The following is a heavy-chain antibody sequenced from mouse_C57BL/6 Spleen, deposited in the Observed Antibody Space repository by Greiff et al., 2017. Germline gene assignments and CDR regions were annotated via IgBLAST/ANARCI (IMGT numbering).Heavy chain of an antibody. D-gene: IGHD1-1*01. CDR3: VITTVVATFDY. CDR2: VDPSDSYT. CDR1: GYTFTSYW. J-gene: IGHJ2*01. V-gene: IGHV1-59*01. Sequence: QVQLQQPGAELVKPGTSVKLSCKASGYTFTSYWMHWVKQRPGQGLEWIGVVDPSDSYTNYNQKFKGKATLTVDTSSSTAYMELSSLTSEDSAVYYCVITTVVATFDYWGQGTTLTVSS.